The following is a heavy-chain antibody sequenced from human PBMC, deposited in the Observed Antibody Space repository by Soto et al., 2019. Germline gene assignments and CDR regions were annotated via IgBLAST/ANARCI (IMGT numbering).Heavy chain of an antibody. CDR3: AAGYGAYEVYYYYGMDV. V-gene: IGHV1-8*01. Sequence: ASVKVSCKASGYTFTNHDINWVRQATGQGLEWMGWMNPNSGNTGYAQKFQGRVTMTRNTSISTVYMELSSLRSEDTAVYYCAAGYGAYEVYYYYGMDVWGQGTTVTVSS. CDR2: MNPNSGNT. D-gene: IGHD4-17*01. J-gene: IGHJ6*02. CDR1: GYTFTNHD.